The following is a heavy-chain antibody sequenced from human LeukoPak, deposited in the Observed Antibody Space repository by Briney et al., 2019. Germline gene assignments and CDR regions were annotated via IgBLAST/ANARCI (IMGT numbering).Heavy chain of an antibody. Sequence: GGSLRLSCAASGFTFSNYAIHWVRQAPGKGLEWVAVISYDGSNKYYADSVKGRFTISRDNSKNTLYLQMNSLRAEDTAVYYCARGEMRYDYWGQGTLVTVSS. CDR2: ISYDGSNK. J-gene: IGHJ4*02. CDR1: GFTFSNYA. V-gene: IGHV3-30-3*01. CDR3: ARGEMRYDY.